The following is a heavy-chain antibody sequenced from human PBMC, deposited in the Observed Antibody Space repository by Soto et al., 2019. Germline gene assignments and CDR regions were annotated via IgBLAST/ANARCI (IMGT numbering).Heavy chain of an antibody. CDR1: EFTFNTYA. CDR3: ARDYDISGSWWGGFES. Sequence: QVQLMESGGGVVQPGTTLRLSCSASEFTFNTYAMHWVRQAPGRGLDWVAVTSYDSTNTKYADSVKGRFTISRDNSKNTRFLQMSSLTPEHTAVYYCARDYDISGSWWGGFESWGRGTLVIVSS. D-gene: IGHD3-22*01. J-gene: IGHJ4*02. V-gene: IGHV3-30-3*01. CDR2: TSYDSTNT.